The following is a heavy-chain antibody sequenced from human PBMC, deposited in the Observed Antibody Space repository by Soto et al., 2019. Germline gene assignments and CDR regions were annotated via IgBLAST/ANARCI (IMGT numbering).Heavy chain of an antibody. Sequence: SVKVSCKASGGTFSSYAISWVRQAPGQGLEWMGGIIPIFGTANYAQKFQGRVTITADESTSTAYMELSSLRSEDTAVYYCARYYYDSSGYYGSGRYAFEIWGQGTMVTVSS. CDR2: IIPIFGTA. J-gene: IGHJ3*02. CDR1: GGTFSSYA. CDR3: ARYYYDSSGYYGSGRYAFEI. V-gene: IGHV1-69*13. D-gene: IGHD3-22*01.